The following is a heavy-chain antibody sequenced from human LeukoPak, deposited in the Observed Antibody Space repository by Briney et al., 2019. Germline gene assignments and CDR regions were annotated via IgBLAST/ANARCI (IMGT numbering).Heavy chain of an antibody. D-gene: IGHD3-10*01. Sequence: GGSLRLSCAASGYTFSYYWMGWVRQVPGKGLVWVSRIDTDGRTTTYADSVKGRFTISRDNVQNTLYLQMNSLRAEDTAVYYCARDVAGAGSYWGQGIMVTVSS. V-gene: IGHV3-74*01. CDR2: IDTDGRTT. J-gene: IGHJ4*02. CDR3: ARDVAGAGSY. CDR1: GYTFSYYW.